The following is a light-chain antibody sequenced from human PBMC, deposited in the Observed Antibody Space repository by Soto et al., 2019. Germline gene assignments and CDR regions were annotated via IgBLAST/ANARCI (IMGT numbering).Light chain of an antibody. V-gene: IGKV3-20*01. J-gene: IGKJ1*01. CDR3: QQCGGSPRT. CDR1: QSVSYSY. CDR2: GTS. Sequence: EIVLTQSPGTLSLSPGERATLSCRASQSVSYSYLAWYQQKPGQAPRPLIYGTSFRATGTPDRFSGSGSGTDFTLTISGLEPEDFAVYYCQQCGGSPRTFGQGTKVDIK.